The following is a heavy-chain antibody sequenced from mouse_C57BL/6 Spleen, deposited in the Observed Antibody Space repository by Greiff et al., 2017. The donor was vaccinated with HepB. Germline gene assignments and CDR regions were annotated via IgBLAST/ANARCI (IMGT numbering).Heavy chain of an antibody. V-gene: IGHV1-61*01. J-gene: IGHJ4*01. CDR1: GYTFTSYW. CDR3: ARPGSKGGAMDC. CDR2: IYPSDSET. Sequence: QVQLQQPGAELVRPGSSVKLSCKASGYTFTSYWMDWVKQRPGQGLEWIGNIYPSDSETHYNQKFKDKATLTVDKSSSTAYMQLSSLTSEDSAVYYCARPGSKGGAMDCWGQGTSVTVAS. D-gene: IGHD1-1*01.